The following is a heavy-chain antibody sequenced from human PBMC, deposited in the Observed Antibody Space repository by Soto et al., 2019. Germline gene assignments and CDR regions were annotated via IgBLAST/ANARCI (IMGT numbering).Heavy chain of an antibody. V-gene: IGHV1-2*02. CDR3: ARDTSYSNYVTWFDP. CDR1: GYTFTRYY. D-gene: IGHD4-4*01. Sequence: APVKVSCKASGYTFTRYYMHWVRQAPGQGLEWMGWINPNSGGTNYAQKFQGRVIMTRDTSISTAYMELSRLRSDDTAVYYCARDTSYSNYVTWFDPWGQGTLVTVSS. CDR2: INPNSGGT. J-gene: IGHJ5*02.